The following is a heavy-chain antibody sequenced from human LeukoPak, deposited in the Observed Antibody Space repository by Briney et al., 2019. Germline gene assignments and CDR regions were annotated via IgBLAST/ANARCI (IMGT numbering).Heavy chain of an antibody. J-gene: IGHJ6*04. CDR3: ARDPHYGMDV. V-gene: IGHV3-7*03. CDR2: IKQDGSEK. CDR1: GFTFSSYW. Sequence: GGSLRLSCAASGFTFSSYWMSWVRQAPGKGLEWVANIKQDGSEKSVKGRFTIPRDNAKNSLYPQMNSLRAEDTAVYYCARDPHYGMDVRGKGTTVTVSS.